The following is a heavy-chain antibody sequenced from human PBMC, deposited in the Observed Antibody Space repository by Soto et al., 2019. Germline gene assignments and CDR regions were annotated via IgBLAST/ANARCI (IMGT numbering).Heavy chain of an antibody. D-gene: IGHD3-10*01. J-gene: IGHJ6*02. CDR3: ARCRWFGTQNYYYYYGMDV. CDR2: AYYRSRWYN. V-gene: IGHV6-1*01. CDR1: GDSVSSNSAA. Sequence: PSQTLSRTCAISGDSVSSNSAAWNWIRLSPSRGLEWLARAYYRSRWYNDYAVSVRSRITVNPDTSKNQFSLQLTSVTPEDTAVYYCARCRWFGTQNYYYYYGMDVWGQGTTVTVSS.